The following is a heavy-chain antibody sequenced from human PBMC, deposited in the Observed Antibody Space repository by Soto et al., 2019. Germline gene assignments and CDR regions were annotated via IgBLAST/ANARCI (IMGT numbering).Heavy chain of an antibody. Sequence: EVDLVESGGGLVQPGGSLRLSCSASGFNLKDYGMHWVRQAPGKGLEQVAASTYVGGTPYYVESVKGRFTVSRDNSKNTLYLQMGSLRPEDTAMFFCVKDYSHGRLPDYWGQGTLVTVSS. CDR3: VKDYSHGRLPDY. CDR1: GFNLKDYG. D-gene: IGHD1-26*01. CDR2: STYVGGTP. V-gene: IGHV3-64D*06. J-gene: IGHJ4*02.